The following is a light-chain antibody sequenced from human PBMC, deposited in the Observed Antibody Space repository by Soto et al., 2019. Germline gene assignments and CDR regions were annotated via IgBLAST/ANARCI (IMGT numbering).Light chain of an antibody. Sequence: GDRVTITCRASQTISSWLAWYQQKPGKAPKVLIYDASSLESGVPSRFSGSGSGTEFTLTISSLQPDDFATYYCQHYNSYSEAFGQGTKVDI. CDR2: DAS. J-gene: IGKJ1*01. CDR1: QTISSW. V-gene: IGKV1-5*01. CDR3: QHYNSYSEA.